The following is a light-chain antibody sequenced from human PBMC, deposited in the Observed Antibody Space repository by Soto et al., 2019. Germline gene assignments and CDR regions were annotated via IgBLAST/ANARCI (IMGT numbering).Light chain of an antibody. CDR1: QSISSW. CDR2: EAS. J-gene: IGKJ1*01. V-gene: IGKV1-5*03. CDR3: QQYNVYPWT. Sequence: DIQMTQSPSTLSASVGDRVTITCRASQSISSWLAWYQQKAGEAPKLLIYEASSLQGGVPSRFSGSGSGTEFTLPISGLQSDDFATFYCQQYNVYPWTFGQGTKVEI.